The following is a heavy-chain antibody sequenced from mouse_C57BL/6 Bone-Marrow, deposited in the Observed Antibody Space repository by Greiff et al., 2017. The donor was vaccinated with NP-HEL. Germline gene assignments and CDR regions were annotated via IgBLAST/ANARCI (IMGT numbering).Heavy chain of an antibody. CDR2: ISSGGSYT. CDR3: ARPPNYYGSSHYYAMDY. J-gene: IGHJ4*01. Sequence: EVHLVESGGDLVKPGGSLKLSCAASGFTFSSYGMSWVRQTPDKRLEWVATISSGGSYTYYPDCVKGRFTISRDNAKNTLYLQMSSLKSEDTAMYYCARPPNYYGSSHYYAMDYWGQGTSVTVSS. V-gene: IGHV5-6*01. CDR1: GFTFSSYG. D-gene: IGHD1-1*01.